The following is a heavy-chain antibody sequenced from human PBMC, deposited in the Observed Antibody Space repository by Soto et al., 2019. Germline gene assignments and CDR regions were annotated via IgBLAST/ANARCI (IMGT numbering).Heavy chain of an antibody. J-gene: IGHJ4*02. CDR3: ARALGYTSGHLPIDY. D-gene: IGHD1-1*01. Sequence: QVLLQQWGAGLLKASETLSLSCAVYGGSFSGYYWSWIRQPPGNGLEWIGEINYGGSTNYNPCRKSRVTISRDTSKNQFSLMLNSVTAADTAVYYCARALGYTSGHLPIDYWGQGALVTVTS. V-gene: IGHV4-34*01. CDR2: INYGGST. CDR1: GGSFSGYY.